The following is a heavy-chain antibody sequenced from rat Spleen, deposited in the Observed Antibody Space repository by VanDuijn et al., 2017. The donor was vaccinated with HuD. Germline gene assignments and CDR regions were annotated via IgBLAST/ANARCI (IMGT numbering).Heavy chain of an antibody. J-gene: IGHJ3*01. Sequence: EVQLVESGGGLVQPGRSLKLSCAASGFTFNNYGMAWVRQAPTKGLEWVATFSYDGFTTYYRDSVRGRFTISSDDAKTTLYLQMDSLRSEDTATYYCTREIIRGTRDWFADWGQGTLVTVSS. CDR3: TREIIRGTRDWFAD. D-gene: IGHD4-3*01. V-gene: IGHV5-29*01. CDR2: FSYDGFTT. CDR1: GFTFNNYG.